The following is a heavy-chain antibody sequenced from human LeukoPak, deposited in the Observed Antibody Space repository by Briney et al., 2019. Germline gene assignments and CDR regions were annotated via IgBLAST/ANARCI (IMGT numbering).Heavy chain of an antibody. V-gene: IGHV5-51*01. CDR3: ARRSTYGSGTNYLFDY. J-gene: IGHJ4*02. D-gene: IGHD3-10*01. CDR1: GYSFPIYW. CDR2: IYPGDSDT. Sequence: GESLKISCKGSGYSFPIYWIAWVRQMPGKGLEWMGIIYPGDSDTRYSPSFQGQITISADKSISTAYLQWSSLKASDTAMYYCARRSTYGSGTNYLFDYWGQGTLVSVSS.